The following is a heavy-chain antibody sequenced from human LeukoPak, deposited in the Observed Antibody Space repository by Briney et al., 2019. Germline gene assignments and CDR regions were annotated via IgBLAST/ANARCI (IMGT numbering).Heavy chain of an antibody. Sequence: PGGSLRLSCAASGFTFSTYEMTWVRQAPGKGLEWVSVMYSGGSTYYADSVKGRVAISRDNSQNTVFLQMNSVRVEDTAVYYCARSYSNHLFGMDVWGQGTAVTVSS. CDR3: ARSYSNHLFGMDV. J-gene: IGHJ6*02. D-gene: IGHD4-11*01. CDR1: GFTFSTYE. V-gene: IGHV3-66*01. CDR2: MYSGGST.